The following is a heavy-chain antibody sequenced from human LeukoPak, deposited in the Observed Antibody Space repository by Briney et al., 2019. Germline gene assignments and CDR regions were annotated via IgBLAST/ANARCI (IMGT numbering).Heavy chain of an antibody. J-gene: IGHJ4*02. D-gene: IGHD2-15*01. CDR1: GYSFTGYY. Sequence: GASVKVSCKASGYSFTGYYMHWVRQAPGQGLEWMGWISPNSGGTNYAQKFQGRVTMTRDTSISTAYMELSRLRSDDTAVYYCVPTCSGSCLQYYFDYWGQGTLVTVSS. CDR3: VPTCSGSCLQYYFDY. CDR2: ISPNSGGT. V-gene: IGHV1-2*02.